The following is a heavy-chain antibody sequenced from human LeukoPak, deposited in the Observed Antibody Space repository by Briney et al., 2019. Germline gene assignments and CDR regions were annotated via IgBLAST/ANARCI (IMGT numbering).Heavy chain of an antibody. CDR1: GFTFSSYA. J-gene: IGHJ4*02. D-gene: IGHD2-15*01. CDR2: ISYDGSNK. CDR3: ARAYSPMGSNLD. Sequence: GGSLRLPCAASGFTFSSYAMHWVRQAPGKGLEWVAVISYDGSNKYYADSVKGRFTISRDNSKNTLYLQMNSLRAEDTAVYYCARAYSPMGSNLDWGQGTLVTVSS. V-gene: IGHV3-30-3*01.